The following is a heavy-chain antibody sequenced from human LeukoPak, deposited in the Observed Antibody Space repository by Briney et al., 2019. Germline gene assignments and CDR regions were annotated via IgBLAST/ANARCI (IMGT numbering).Heavy chain of an antibody. J-gene: IGHJ5*02. D-gene: IGHD2-2*02. CDR3: AKNRDVVVVPAAINWFDP. V-gene: IGHV3-30*04. CDR1: GFTFSDYA. Sequence: GGSLRLSCTASGFTFSDYAMHWVRQAPGKGLEWVAVISYDGSNKYYADSVKGRFTISRDNSKNTLYLQMNSLRAEDTAVYYCAKNRDVVVVPAAINWFDPWGQGTLVTVSS. CDR2: ISYDGSNK.